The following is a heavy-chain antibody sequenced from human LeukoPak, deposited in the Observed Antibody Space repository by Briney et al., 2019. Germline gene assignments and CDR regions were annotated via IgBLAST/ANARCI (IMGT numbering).Heavy chain of an antibody. J-gene: IGHJ1*01. Sequence: GGSLRLSCAASGFTFSSYGMNWVRQAPGKGLEWVSSISSSSSYIYYADSVKGRFTISRDNAKNTLYLQMNSLRAEDTAVYYCARGRYSGSYYGEYFQHWGQGTLVTVSS. CDR2: ISSSSSYI. V-gene: IGHV3-21*01. CDR1: GFTFSSYG. CDR3: ARGRYSGSYYGEYFQH. D-gene: IGHD1-26*01.